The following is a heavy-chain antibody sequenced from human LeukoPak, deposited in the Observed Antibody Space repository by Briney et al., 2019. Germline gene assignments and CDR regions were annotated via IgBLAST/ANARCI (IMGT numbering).Heavy chain of an antibody. V-gene: IGHV3-30*04. CDR2: ASFDGSNK. Sequence: PGRSLRLSCAASGFTFSTYAMHWVRLAPGKGLEWVALASFDGSNKYYADSVKGRFTVSRDNSKNTLYLQMNSLRTEDTAIYYCARAAFSSGWKAGINYWGQGTLVTVSS. CDR1: GFTFSTYA. J-gene: IGHJ4*02. D-gene: IGHD6-19*01. CDR3: ARAAFSSGWKAGINY.